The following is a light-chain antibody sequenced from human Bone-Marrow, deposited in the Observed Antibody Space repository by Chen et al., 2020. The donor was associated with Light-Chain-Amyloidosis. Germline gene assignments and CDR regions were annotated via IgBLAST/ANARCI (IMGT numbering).Light chain of an antibody. Sequence: EIVMTQSPATLSVSPGERVTLSCRASQSVSNKLAWYQQKPGQAPRLLIFAASTRAAVIPARFSGSGSGTEFTLTMSSLQSEDFAVYYCQQYNNWPLFSFGPGTKVDIK. CDR2: AAS. CDR3: QQYNNWPLFS. J-gene: IGKJ3*01. V-gene: IGKV3D-15*01. CDR1: QSVSNK.